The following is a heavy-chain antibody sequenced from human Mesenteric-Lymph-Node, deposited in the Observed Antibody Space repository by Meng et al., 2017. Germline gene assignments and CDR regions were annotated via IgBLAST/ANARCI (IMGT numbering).Heavy chain of an antibody. D-gene: IGHD2-2*01. CDR1: GGSVSSGSYY. CDR2: IYYSGST. Sequence: GSLRLSCTVSGGSVSSGSYYWSWIRQPPGKGLEWIGHIYYSGSTNYNPSLKSRVTISVDTSKNQFSLKLSSVTAADTAVYYCARFSSSYDYWGQGTLVTVSS. J-gene: IGHJ4*02. CDR3: ARFSSSYDY. V-gene: IGHV4-61*01.